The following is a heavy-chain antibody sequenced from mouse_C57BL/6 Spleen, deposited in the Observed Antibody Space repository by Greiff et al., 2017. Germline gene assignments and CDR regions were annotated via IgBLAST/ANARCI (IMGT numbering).Heavy chain of an antibody. CDR2: IDPEDGET. Sequence: VQLKQSGAELVKPGASVKLSCTASGFNIKDYYMHWVKQRTEQGLEWIGRIDPEDGETKYAPKFQGKATIPADTSSNTAYLQISSLTSEDTAVYYCAREEDYYGSNWYFDVWGTGTTVTVSS. J-gene: IGHJ1*03. D-gene: IGHD1-1*01. V-gene: IGHV14-2*01. CDR1: GFNIKDYY. CDR3: AREEDYYGSNWYFDV.